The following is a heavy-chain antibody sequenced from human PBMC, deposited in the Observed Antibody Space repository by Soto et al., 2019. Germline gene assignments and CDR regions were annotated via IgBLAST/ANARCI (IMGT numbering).Heavy chain of an antibody. D-gene: IGHD6-13*01. CDR1: GFTFSSYA. CDR3: AKDVIAAAGKYAFDI. J-gene: IGHJ3*02. V-gene: IGHV3-23*01. CDR2: ISGSGGRA. Sequence: GGSLRLSCAASGFTFSSYAMSWVRQAPGKGLEWVSGISGSGGRAYYADSVKGRFTIFRDNPKNTLYLQMNSLRADDTAVYYCAKDVIAAAGKYAFDIWGQGTMVTVS.